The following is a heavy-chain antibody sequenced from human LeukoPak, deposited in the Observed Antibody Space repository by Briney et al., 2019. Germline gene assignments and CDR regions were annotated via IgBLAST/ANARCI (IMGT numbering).Heavy chain of an antibody. J-gene: IGHJ6*02. Sequence: GESLKISCKGSGYSFTSYWIGWVRQMPGKGLEWMGIIYPGDSDTRYSPSFQGQVTISADKSISTAYLQWSRLKASDTAMYYCASQRGVATSSNSYFFGMDIWGQGTTVTVSS. CDR3: ASQRGVATSSNSYFFGMDI. CDR2: IYPGDSDT. D-gene: IGHD5-12*01. CDR1: GYSFTSYW. V-gene: IGHV5-51*01.